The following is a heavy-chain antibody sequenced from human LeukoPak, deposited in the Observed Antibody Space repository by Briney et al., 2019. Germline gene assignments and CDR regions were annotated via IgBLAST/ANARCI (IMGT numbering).Heavy chain of an antibody. J-gene: IGHJ4*02. V-gene: IGHV5-51*01. D-gene: IGHD3-9*01. CDR1: GHSFTTYW. CDR3: ARRMNYDILTGKYYFDY. CDR2: IFPGDS. Sequence: GESLKISCKGSGHSFTTYWIGWVRQMPGKGLQWMGIIFPGDSYSPSFQGQVTISADKSISTAYLQWSSLRASDSAMYYCARRMNYDILTGKYYFDYWGQGTLVTVSS.